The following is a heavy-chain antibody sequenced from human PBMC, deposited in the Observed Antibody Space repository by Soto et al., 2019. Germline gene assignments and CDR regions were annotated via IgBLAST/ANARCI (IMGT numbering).Heavy chain of an antibody. D-gene: IGHD2-8*01. CDR3: ARYGSGRVPVPDDY. CDR1: GYTFTSYG. Sequence: ASVKVSCKASGYTFTSYGISWVRQAPGQGLEWMGWISAYNSNTNYAQKLQGRVTMTTYTSTRTVYMELRSLRSDDTAVYYCARYGSGRVPVPDDYWGQGTLVTVSS. J-gene: IGHJ4*02. V-gene: IGHV1-18*01. CDR2: ISAYNSNT.